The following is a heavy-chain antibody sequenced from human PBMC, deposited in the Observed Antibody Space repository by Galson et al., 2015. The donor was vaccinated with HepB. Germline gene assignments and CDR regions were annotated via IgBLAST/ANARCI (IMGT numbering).Heavy chain of an antibody. CDR3: ARDPDDTNGYYLTFEY. J-gene: IGHJ4*02. D-gene: IGHD3-22*01. CDR2: ISYDGSDQ. V-gene: IGHV3-30-3*01. CDR1: GFRISNFA. Sequence: SLRLSCAASGFRISNFAMHWVRQAPGKGLAWVSMISYDGSDQFYIASVRGRFTISRDVSKNTLYLQMNGLRAEDTAVYYCARDPDDTNGYYLTFEYWGQGSLVTVSS.